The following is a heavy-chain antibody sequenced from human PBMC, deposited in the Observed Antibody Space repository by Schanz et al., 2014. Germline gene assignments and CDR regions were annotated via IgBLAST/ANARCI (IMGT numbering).Heavy chain of an antibody. Sequence: EVQLMESGGGLVKPGGSLRLSCAASGFTLSNYAMSWVRQAPGKGLEWVSALSEGGGGTHYADSVRGRFTISSDSSKNTLYLQMSSLRADDTAVYYCAKAADWPVTRFDPWGQGTLVTVSS. CDR1: GFTLSNYA. D-gene: IGHD3-9*01. V-gene: IGHV3-23*01. J-gene: IGHJ5*02. CDR3: AKAADWPVTRFDP. CDR2: LSEGGGGT.